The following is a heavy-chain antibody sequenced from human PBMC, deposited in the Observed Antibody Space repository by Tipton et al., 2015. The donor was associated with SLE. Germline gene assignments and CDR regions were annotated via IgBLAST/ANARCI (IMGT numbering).Heavy chain of an antibody. CDR1: GFTFSSYA. J-gene: IGHJ6*02. V-gene: IGHV3-23*01. CDR3: AKFSGSLPGYYYYYGMDV. D-gene: IGHD3-22*01. CDR2: ISGSGGST. Sequence: SLRLSCAASGFTFSSYAMSWVRQAPGKGLEWVSAISGSGGSTYYADSVKGRFTISRDNSKNTLYLQMNSLRAEDTAVYYCAKFSGSLPGYYYYYGMDVWGQGTTVTVSS.